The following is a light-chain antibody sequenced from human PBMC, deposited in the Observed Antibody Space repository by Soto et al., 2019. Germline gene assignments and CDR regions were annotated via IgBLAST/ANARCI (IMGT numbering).Light chain of an antibody. Sequence: DVVMTQSPLCFPVTLGQPASISCRSNQSLVHSDGIAYFSWFQQRPGRSPRRLIYWVSNRDSGVPGRFSGSGAGTDFTLKISRVEAEDVGVYYCMQSTHWPQTFGPGSKVDIK. CDR2: WVS. J-gene: IGKJ1*01. V-gene: IGKV2-30*02. CDR3: MQSTHWPQT. CDR1: QSLVHSDGIAY.